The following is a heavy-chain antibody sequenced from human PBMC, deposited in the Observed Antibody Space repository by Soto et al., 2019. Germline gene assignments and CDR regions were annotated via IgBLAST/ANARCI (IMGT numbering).Heavy chain of an antibody. J-gene: IGHJ6*03. Sequence: SETLSLTCTVSGVSISSYYWSWLRQPPGKGLEWIGYIYYSGSTNYNPSLKGRVTISVDTSKNQFSLKLSSVTAADTAVYYCARQYSSSWYGFYYYYMDVWGKGTTVTVSS. D-gene: IGHD6-13*01. CDR1: GVSISSYY. CDR2: IYYSGST. CDR3: ARQYSSSWYGFYYYYMDV. V-gene: IGHV4-59*08.